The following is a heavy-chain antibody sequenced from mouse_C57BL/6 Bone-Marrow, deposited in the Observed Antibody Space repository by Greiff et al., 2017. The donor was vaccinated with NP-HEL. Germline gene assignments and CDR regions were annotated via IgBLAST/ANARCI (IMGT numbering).Heavy chain of an antibody. CDR2: ISSGSSTI. Sequence: EVMLVESGGGLVKPGGSLKLSCAASGFTFSDYGMHWVRQAPEKGLEWVAYISSGSSTIYYADTVKGRFTISGDNAKNTLFLQLTSLRSEDTAMYYCARQFRLRRDYFDYWGQGTTLTVSS. CDR3: ARQFRLRRDYFDY. V-gene: IGHV5-17*01. D-gene: IGHD3-2*02. CDR1: GFTFSDYG. J-gene: IGHJ2*01.